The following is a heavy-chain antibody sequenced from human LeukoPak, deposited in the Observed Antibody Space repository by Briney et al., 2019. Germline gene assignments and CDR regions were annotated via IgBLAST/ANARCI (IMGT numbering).Heavy chain of an antibody. D-gene: IGHD2-15*01. V-gene: IGHV4-31*03. CDR1: GGSISSGGYY. Sequence: SQTLSLTCTVSGGSISSGGYYWSWIRQHPGKGLEWIGYIYYSGGTYYNPSLKSRVTISVDTSKNQFSLKLSSVTAADTAVYYCAREMDCTGGSRYSIDYWGQGTLITVSS. CDR2: IYYSGGT. CDR3: AREMDCTGGSRYSIDY. J-gene: IGHJ4*02.